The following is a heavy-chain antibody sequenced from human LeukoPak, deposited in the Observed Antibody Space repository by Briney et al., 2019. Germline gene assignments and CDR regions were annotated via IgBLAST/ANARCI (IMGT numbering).Heavy chain of an antibody. V-gene: IGHV3-13*01. CDR2: IGTAGDT. CDR1: GFTFSSYG. J-gene: IGHJ4*02. CDR3: ARGTSYRYDY. Sequence: QAGGSLRLSCAASGFTFSSYGMHWVRQATGKGLEWVSAIGTAGDTYYPGSVKGRFTMSRENAKNSLYLQMNSLRAGDTAVYYCARGTSYRYDYWGQGTLVTVSS. D-gene: IGHD1-26*01.